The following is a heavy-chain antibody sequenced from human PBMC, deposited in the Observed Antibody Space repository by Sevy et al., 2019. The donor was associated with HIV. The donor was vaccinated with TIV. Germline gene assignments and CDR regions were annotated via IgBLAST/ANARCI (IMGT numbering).Heavy chain of an antibody. CDR1: GFTFSDYY. D-gene: IGHD1-26*01. V-gene: IGHV3-11*06. Sequence: GGSLRLSCAASGFTFSDYYMTWIRQAPGKGLQWISYISSRRSYTNYADSVKGRFTISRDNAKNSLHLQMNSLRAEDAAVYYCARCRVVAADYYFDYWGRGTLVTVSS. CDR2: ISSRRSYT. J-gene: IGHJ4*02. CDR3: ARCRVVAADYYFDY.